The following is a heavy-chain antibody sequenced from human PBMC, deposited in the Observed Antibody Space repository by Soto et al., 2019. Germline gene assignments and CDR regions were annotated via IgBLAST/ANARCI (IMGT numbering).Heavy chain of an antibody. V-gene: IGHV3-74*01. D-gene: IGHD3-10*02. J-gene: IGHJ4*02. CDR3: AIGLFVAYFDY. Sequence: GGSLRLSCAASGLTLSSYWMHWVRQAPGKGLVWVSHIHSDGSSTNYADSVNGRFTISRDYAKKTLYLQMNSLRVEDTAVYYCAIGLFVAYFDYWGQGTLVTVSS. CDR2: IHSDGSST. CDR1: GLTLSSYW.